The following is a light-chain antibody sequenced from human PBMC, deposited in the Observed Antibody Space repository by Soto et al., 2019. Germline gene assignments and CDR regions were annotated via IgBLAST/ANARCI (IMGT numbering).Light chain of an antibody. J-gene: IGKJ4*01. CDR1: QSISSW. CDR2: DAS. V-gene: IGKV1-5*01. CDR3: QQYNSYSGT. Sequence: DIQMTQSPSTLSASVGDRVTITCRASQSISSWLAWYQQKPGKAPKLLIYDASSLESGVPSRFSGSGSGTEFTLTISSLQPDDFATYYCQQYNSYSGTFCGGTKVDIK.